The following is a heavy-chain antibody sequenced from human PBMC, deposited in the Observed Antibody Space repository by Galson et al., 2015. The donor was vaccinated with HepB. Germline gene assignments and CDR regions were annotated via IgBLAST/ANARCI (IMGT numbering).Heavy chain of an antibody. CDR3: ARVPRVVTATIEGDYYFDY. Sequence: SVKVSCKASGGTFSSYTISWVRQAPGQGLEWMGRIIPILGIANYAQKFQGRVTITADKSTSTAYMELSSLRSEDTAVYYCARVPRVVTATIEGDYYFDYWGQGTLVTVS. D-gene: IGHD2-21*02. CDR1: GGTFSSYT. CDR2: IIPILGIA. V-gene: IGHV1-69*02. J-gene: IGHJ4*02.